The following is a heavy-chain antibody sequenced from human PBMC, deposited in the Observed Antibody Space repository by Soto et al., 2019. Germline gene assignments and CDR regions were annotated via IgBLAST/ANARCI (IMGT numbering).Heavy chain of an antibody. CDR3: VKALRGVLGYMCYYYGVDV. Sequence: EVQLLESGGGLIQPGGSLRLSCAASGFNFSNYAMTWVRLAPGRGLEWVSAVSATGGSTYYADSVKGRFTISRDNSKNPLDLQVNSLRAEDTSLYCCVKALRGVLGYMCYYYGVDVWGQGTTDTVSS. J-gene: IGHJ6*02. CDR1: GFNFSNYA. V-gene: IGHV3-23*01. CDR2: VSATGGST. D-gene: IGHD5-12*01.